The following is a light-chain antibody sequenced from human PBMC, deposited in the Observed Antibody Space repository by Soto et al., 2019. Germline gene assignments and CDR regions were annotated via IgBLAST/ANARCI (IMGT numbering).Light chain of an antibody. CDR2: LNSDGSH. CDR3: QTWGTGIQV. V-gene: IGLV4-69*01. J-gene: IGLJ2*01. Sequence: QLLLTQSPSASASLGASVKLTCTLSSGHSNYAIAWHQRQPEQGPRYLMKLNSDGSHSKGDGIPDRFSGSSSGTERYLTISSLQSEDEADYYCQTWGTGIQVFGGGTKLTVL. CDR1: SGHSNYA.